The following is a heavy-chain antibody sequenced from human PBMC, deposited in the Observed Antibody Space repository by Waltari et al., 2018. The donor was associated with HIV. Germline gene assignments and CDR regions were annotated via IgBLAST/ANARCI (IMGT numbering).Heavy chain of an antibody. CDR3: ARMATVVDWYFDL. CDR1: GGAFHNLA. Sequence: QVQLLQPGAAVKKPGSPAKVSCKASGGAFHNLAITWVRQAPGQGLEWMGGIIPVCGTTNYAQKFQGRLTIIADESTSTGYMELSSLRSEDTAVYYCARMATVVDWYFDLWGRGTLVTVSS. D-gene: IGHD2-15*01. V-gene: IGHV1-69*01. CDR2: IIPVCGTT. J-gene: IGHJ2*01.